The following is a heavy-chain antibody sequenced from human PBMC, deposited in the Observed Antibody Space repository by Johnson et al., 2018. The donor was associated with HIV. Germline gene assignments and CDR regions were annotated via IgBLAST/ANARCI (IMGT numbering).Heavy chain of an antibody. J-gene: IGHJ3*02. Sequence: VQLVEFGGRFVKPGGSLRLSCAASGFTVSSNYMSWVRQAPGKGLEWVSVIYSGGSTYYADSVKGRFTISRDNSKNTLYLQMNSLRAEDTAVYYCAREALPRGLQSSFGGAFDIWGQGTMVTVSS. D-gene: IGHD4-23*01. V-gene: IGHV3-66*01. CDR3: AREALPRGLQSSFGGAFDI. CDR2: IYSGGST. CDR1: GFTVSSNY.